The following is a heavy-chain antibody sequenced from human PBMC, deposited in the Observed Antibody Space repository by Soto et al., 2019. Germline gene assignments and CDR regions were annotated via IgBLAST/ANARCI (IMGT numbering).Heavy chain of an antibody. CDR3: AREVKSRGFDY. Sequence: QVQLQESGPGLVKPSQTLSLTCTVSGGSISSGDYYWSWLRQPPGKGLEWIGYIYYSGSTYYNPSLKSRVTIPVDTSKNQVSLKLSSVTAADTGVYYWAREVKSRGFDYWGQGTLVTVSS. J-gene: IGHJ4*02. D-gene: IGHD3-9*01. CDR1: GGSISSGDYY. V-gene: IGHV4-30-4*01. CDR2: IYYSGST.